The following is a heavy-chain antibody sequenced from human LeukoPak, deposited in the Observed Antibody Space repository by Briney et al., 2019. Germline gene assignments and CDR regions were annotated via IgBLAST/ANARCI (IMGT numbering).Heavy chain of an antibody. D-gene: IGHD4-23*01. Sequence: PGGSLRLSCAASGFTFDDYAMHWVRQAPGKGLEWVSGISWNSGSIGYADSVKGRFTISRDNAKNSLYLQMNSLRAEDTALYYCAKARGGGNGLGFVCWGQGTLVTVSS. CDR1: GFTFDDYA. CDR2: ISWNSGSI. CDR3: AKARGGGNGLGFVC. J-gene: IGHJ4*02. V-gene: IGHV3-9*01.